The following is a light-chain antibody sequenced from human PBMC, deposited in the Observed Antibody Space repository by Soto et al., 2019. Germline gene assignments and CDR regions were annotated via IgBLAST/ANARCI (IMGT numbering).Light chain of an antibody. CDR2: AAS. CDR3: PQSYSTLSIT. CDR1: ESINRH. Sequence: DIQMTQSPSSLSASVGDRVTITCRASESINRHLNWYQQKPGKAPKLLIYAASSLQNGVPSRFSGSGSGTEFTLTISNLQPEDFATYYCPQSYSTLSITFGQGTRLEIK. J-gene: IGKJ5*01. V-gene: IGKV1-39*01.